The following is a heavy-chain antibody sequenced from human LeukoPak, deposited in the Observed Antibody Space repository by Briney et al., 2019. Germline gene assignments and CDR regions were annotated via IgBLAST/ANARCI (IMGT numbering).Heavy chain of an antibody. Sequence: PGRSLRLSCAASGFTFDDYAMHWVRQAPGKGLEWVSGISWNSGSIGYADSVKGRFTISRDNAKNSLYLQMNSLRAEDTALYYCAKDETITTVRGVKVDYWGQGTLVTVSS. CDR2: ISWNSGSI. V-gene: IGHV3-9*01. J-gene: IGHJ4*02. CDR3: AKDETITTVRGVKVDY. D-gene: IGHD3-10*01. CDR1: GFTFDDYA.